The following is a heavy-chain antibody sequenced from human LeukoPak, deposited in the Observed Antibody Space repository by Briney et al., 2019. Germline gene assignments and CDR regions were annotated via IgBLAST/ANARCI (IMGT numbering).Heavy chain of an antibody. Sequence: SETLSLTCTVSGGSISSSSYYWGWIRQPPGKGLDGFARTFYSGSTYYNPSLKSRVTISVDTSKNQFSLKLSSVTAADTAVYYCARERLVVVPAAINWFDPWGQGTLVTVSS. CDR2: TFYSGST. J-gene: IGHJ5*02. CDR1: GGSISSSSYY. V-gene: IGHV4-39*07. D-gene: IGHD2-2*01. CDR3: ARERLVVVPAAINWFDP.